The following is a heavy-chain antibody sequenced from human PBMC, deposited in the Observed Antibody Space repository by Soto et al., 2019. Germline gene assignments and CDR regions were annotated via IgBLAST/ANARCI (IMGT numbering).Heavy chain of an antibody. J-gene: IGHJ4*02. CDR3: ARMSYDSHDHFDY. CDR2: IYYSGST. V-gene: IGHV4-39*01. CDR1: VGSISISSYG. D-gene: IGHD3-22*01. Sequence: PSEILWCACIFSVGSISISSYGWGWIRQPPGKGLEWIGNIYYSGSTYYNPSLKSRVTIFVDTSKNQFSLKLTSVTAADTAVYYCARMSYDSHDHFDYWGQGTMVTVYS.